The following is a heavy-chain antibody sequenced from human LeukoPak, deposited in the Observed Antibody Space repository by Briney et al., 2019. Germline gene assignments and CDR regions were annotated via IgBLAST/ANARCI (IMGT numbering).Heavy chain of an antibody. CDR2: IKQDGSEK. Sequence: GGSLRLSCAASGFTFSSYWMSWVRQAPGKGLEWVANIKQDGSEKYYVDSVKGRFTISRDNAKNSLYLQMNSLRAEDTAVYYCARDHGSGSYYTFDYWGQGTLVTFSS. V-gene: IGHV3-7*01. CDR3: ARDHGSGSYYTFDY. CDR1: GFTFSSYW. D-gene: IGHD3-10*01. J-gene: IGHJ4*02.